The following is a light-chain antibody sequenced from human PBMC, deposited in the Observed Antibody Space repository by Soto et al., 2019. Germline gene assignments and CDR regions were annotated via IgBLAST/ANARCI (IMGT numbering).Light chain of an antibody. V-gene: IGKV3-20*01. Sequence: EVVLTQSPCTLSLYPGERATLSCRASQSVSSSYLAWYQQKPGQAPRLLIYGASSRATGIPDRFSGSGSGTDFTLTISRLEPEDFAVYYCQQYGSSITFGQGTRLAIK. CDR2: GAS. CDR1: QSVSSSY. CDR3: QQYGSSIT. J-gene: IGKJ5*01.